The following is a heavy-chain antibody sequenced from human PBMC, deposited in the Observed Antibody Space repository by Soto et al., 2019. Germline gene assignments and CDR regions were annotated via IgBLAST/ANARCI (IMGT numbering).Heavy chain of an antibody. V-gene: IGHV3-21*01. CDR2: ISKSDYT. J-gene: IGHJ4*02. D-gene: IGHD3-22*01. CDR3: AREDSIIIPDVSDF. CDR1: GFAFNNYG. Sequence: GGSLRLSCTVSGFAFNNYGINWVRQAPGKGLEWVSSISKSDYTYYSDSVKGRFTISRDNAKNSVSLQMSTLRVEDTAVYYCAREDSIIIPDVSDFWGQGALVTVSS.